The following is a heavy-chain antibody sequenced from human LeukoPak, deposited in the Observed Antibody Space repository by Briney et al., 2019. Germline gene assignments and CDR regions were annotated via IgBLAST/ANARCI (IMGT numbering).Heavy chain of an antibody. CDR2: IYTSGST. Sequence: PSETLSLTCTVSGGSFSIYYWTWIRQPAGKGLEWIGRIYTSGSTNYNPSLKSRVTMSVDTSKNQFSLKLSSVTAADTAVYYCARSNGELWPVTIDYWGQGTLVTVSP. V-gene: IGHV4-4*07. J-gene: IGHJ4*02. D-gene: IGHD3-10*01. CDR1: GGSFSIYY. CDR3: ARSNGELWPVTIDY.